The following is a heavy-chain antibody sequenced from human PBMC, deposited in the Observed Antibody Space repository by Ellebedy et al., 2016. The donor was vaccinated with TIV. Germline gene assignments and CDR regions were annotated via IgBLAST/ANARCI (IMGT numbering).Heavy chain of an antibody. CDR3: ATEKFKWTLRRALDY. D-gene: IGHD1-26*01. V-gene: IGHV1-24*01. Sequence: ASVKVSXKVSGYTLTELSMHWVRQAPGKGLEWMGGFDPEDGETIYAQKFQGRVTMTEDTSTDTAYMELSSLRSEDTAVYYCATEKFKWTLRRALDYWGQGTLVTVSS. CDR2: FDPEDGET. CDR1: GYTLTELS. J-gene: IGHJ4*02.